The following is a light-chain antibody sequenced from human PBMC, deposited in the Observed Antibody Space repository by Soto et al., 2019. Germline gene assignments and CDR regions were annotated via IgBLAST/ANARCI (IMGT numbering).Light chain of an antibody. CDR1: QSIRSY. J-gene: IGKJ2*01. CDR3: QQSYISPYT. CDR2: SAS. V-gene: IGKV1-39*01. Sequence: DIQLTQSPSSLSASVGDRVTITCRASQSIRSYLNWYQHKVGKAPQLLIYSASDSQAGVPSRFSGSGSGTDFTLIISGLQPEDFATYYCQQSYISPYTFGQGTKVDNK.